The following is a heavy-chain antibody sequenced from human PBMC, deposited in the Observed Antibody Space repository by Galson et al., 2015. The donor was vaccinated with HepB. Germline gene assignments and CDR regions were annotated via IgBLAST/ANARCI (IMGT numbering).Heavy chain of an antibody. D-gene: IGHD5-24*01. CDR1: GYTFTNYY. V-gene: IGHV1-2*06. CDR3: ALYNYEVDY. CDR2: INPNRGGT. Sequence: SVKASCKASGYTFTNYYIHWVRQAPGQGFEWMGRINPNRGGTIYALEFKDRVTMTRDTSSRTAYMELRGLRSDDTAVYYCALYNYEVDYWGQGTLVTVSS. J-gene: IGHJ4*01.